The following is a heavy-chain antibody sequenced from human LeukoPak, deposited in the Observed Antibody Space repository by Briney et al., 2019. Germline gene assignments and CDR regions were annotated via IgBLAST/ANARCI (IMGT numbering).Heavy chain of an antibody. CDR3: ARGFGHP. J-gene: IGHJ5*02. V-gene: IGHV4-30-2*01. Sequence: SETLSLTCAVSGGSISSGGYSWSWIRQPPGKGLEWIGYIYHSGSTYYNPSLKSRVTISVDRSKNQFSLKLTSVTAADTAVYYCARGFGHPWGQGTLVTVSS. CDR2: IYHSGST. D-gene: IGHD3-10*01. CDR1: GGSISSGGYS.